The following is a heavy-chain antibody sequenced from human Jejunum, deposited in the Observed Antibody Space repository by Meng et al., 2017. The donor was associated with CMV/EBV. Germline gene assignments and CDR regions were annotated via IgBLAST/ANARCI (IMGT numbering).Heavy chain of an antibody. V-gene: IGHV3-48*04. D-gene: IGHD3-3*01. J-gene: IGHJ6*02. CDR1: FTFSSYS. CDR3: VRDKRFFDNYYVMDV. Sequence: FTFSSYSMNWVRQAPGKGLEWVSYISSSSSAIYYADSVKGRFTISRDNAKSTLSLHMKSVRAEDTAVYFCVRDKRFFDNYYVMDVWGQGTTVTVSS. CDR2: ISSSSSAI.